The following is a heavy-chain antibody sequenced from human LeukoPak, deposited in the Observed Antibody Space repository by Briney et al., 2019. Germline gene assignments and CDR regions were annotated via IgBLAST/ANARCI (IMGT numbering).Heavy chain of an antibody. CDR2: IYTSGST. V-gene: IGHV4-4*07. J-gene: IGHJ4*02. CDR3: ARGSNLAVAGFDY. CDR1: GGSISRYY. D-gene: IGHD6-19*01. Sequence: SETLSLTCTVSGGSISRYYWSWIRQPAGKGLEWIGRIYTSGSTNYNPSLKSRVTMSVDTSKNQFSLKLSSVTAADTAVYYCARGSNLAVAGFDYWGQGTLVTVSS.